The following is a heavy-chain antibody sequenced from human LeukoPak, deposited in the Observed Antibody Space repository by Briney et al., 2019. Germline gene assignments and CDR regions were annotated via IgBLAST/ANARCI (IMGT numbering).Heavy chain of an antibody. V-gene: IGHV3-23*01. Sequence: GGSLRLSCAASGFTFSSYAMSWVRQAPGKGLEWVSAISGSGGSTYYADSVKGRFTISRDNSKNTLYLQMNSLRAEDTAVYYCAKRMSPSSGWYGGAFDIWGQGTMVTVSS. CDR2: ISGSGGST. J-gene: IGHJ3*02. D-gene: IGHD6-19*01. CDR1: GFTFSSYA. CDR3: AKRMSPSSGWYGGAFDI.